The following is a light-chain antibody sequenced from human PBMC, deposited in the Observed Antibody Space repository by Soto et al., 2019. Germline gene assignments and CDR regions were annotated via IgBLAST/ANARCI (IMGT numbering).Light chain of an antibody. CDR1: QSVSSD. J-gene: IGKJ2*01. V-gene: IGKV3-15*01. CDR2: GAS. CDR3: HQYNNWPPYT. Sequence: EIVMTQSPDTLSVSPGERVTLSCRASQSVSSDLAWYQQKPGQAPRLLIYGASTRATDIAARFSGSGSGTEFTLTISSLQSEDFAVYYCHQYNNWPPYTVGQGTKLEIK.